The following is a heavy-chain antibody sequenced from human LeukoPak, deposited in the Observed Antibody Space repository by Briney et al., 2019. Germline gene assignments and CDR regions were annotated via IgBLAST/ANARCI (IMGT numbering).Heavy chain of an antibody. J-gene: IGHJ3*02. CDR3: AGPLDYDFLNDAFDI. CDR2: IYYSGST. CDR1: GGSISSGGYY. V-gene: IGHV4-39*07. Sequence: SETLSLTCTVSGGSISSGGYYWSWIRQHPGKGLEWIGSIYYSGSTYYNPSLKSRVTISVDTSKNQFSLKLSSVTAADTAVYYCAGPLDYDFLNDAFDIWGQGTMVTVSS. D-gene: IGHD3-3*01.